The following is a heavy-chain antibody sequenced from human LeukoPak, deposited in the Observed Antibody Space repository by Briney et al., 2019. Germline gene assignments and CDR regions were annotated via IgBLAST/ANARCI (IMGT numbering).Heavy chain of an antibody. J-gene: IGHJ4*02. V-gene: IGHV1-69*13. D-gene: IGHD3-22*01. Sequence: GASVKVSCKASRGTFSNYAISWVRQAPGQGLEWMGGIIPIFGTANYAQKLQGRVTITADESTSTVYMELSSLRSDDTAVYYCARDYYDSSGYYTIFDYWGQGTLVTVSS. CDR3: ARDYYDSSGYYTIFDY. CDR1: RGTFSNYA. CDR2: IIPIFGTA.